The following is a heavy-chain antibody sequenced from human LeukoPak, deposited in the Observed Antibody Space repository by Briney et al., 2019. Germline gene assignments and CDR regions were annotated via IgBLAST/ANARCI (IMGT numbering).Heavy chain of an antibody. Sequence: PGGSLRLSCAASGFTFDDYAMHWVRQAPGKGLEWVSGISWNSGSIGYADSVKGRFTISRDNAKNSLYLQMNSLRAEDMALYYCAKLATAADSFDCWGQGTLVTVSS. CDR1: GFTFDDYA. J-gene: IGHJ4*02. D-gene: IGHD6-13*01. CDR3: AKLATAADSFDC. V-gene: IGHV3-9*03. CDR2: ISWNSGSI.